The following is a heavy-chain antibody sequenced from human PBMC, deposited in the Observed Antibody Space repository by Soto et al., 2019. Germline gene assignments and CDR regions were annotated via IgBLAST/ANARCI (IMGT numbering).Heavy chain of an antibody. Sequence: LRLSCAASGFTFSSYGMHWVRQAPGKGLEWVAVIWYDGSNKYYADSVKGRFTISRDNSKNTLYLQMNSLRAEDTAVYYCARDPSNFDWLSDYFDYWGQGTLVTVSS. D-gene: IGHD3-9*01. CDR1: GFTFSSYG. CDR3: ARDPSNFDWLSDYFDY. CDR2: IWYDGSNK. J-gene: IGHJ4*02. V-gene: IGHV3-33*01.